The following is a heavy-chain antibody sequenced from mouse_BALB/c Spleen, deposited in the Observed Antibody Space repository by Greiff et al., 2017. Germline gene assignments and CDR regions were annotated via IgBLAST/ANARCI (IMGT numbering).Heavy chain of an antibody. CDR1: RFTFSSYG. V-gene: IGHV5-6*01. J-gene: IGHJ4*01. CDR3: ARQPDYAMDY. Sequence: EVKLVESGGDLVKPGGSLKLSCAASRFTFSSYGMSWVRQTPDKRLEWVATISSGGSYTYYPDSVKGRFTISRDNAKNTLYLQMSSLKSEDTAMYYCARQPDYAMDYWGQGTSVTVSS. CDR2: ISSGGSYT.